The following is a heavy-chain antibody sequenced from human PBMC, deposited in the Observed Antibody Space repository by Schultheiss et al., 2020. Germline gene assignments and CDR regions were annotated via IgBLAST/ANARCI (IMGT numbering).Heavy chain of an antibody. CDR2: ISNTGHYT. CDR1: GLIFRDCY. D-gene: IGHD3-16*01. CDR3: VRGDGLGPGAHFDY. J-gene: IGHJ4*02. Sequence: GGSLRLSCAASGLIFRDCYMSWIRQTPGKGLEWVSYISNTGHYTNYADSVKGRFTISRDNAKNSLYLQMNSLRAEDTAVYYCVRGDGLGPGAHFDYWGQGTTVTVSA. V-gene: IGHV3-11*06.